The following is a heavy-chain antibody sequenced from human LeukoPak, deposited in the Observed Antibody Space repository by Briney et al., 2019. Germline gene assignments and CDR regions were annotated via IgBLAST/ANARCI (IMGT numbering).Heavy chain of an antibody. CDR1: GYTFTSYD. V-gene: IGHV1-8*01. CDR2: MNPNSGNT. D-gene: IGHD6-13*01. Sequence: GASVEVSCKASGYTFTSYDINWVRQATGQGLEWMGWMNPNSGNTGYAQKFQGRVTMTRNTSISTAYMELSSLRSEDTAVYYCAREARGAAAPFDYWGQGTLVTVSS. CDR3: AREARGAAAPFDY. J-gene: IGHJ4*02.